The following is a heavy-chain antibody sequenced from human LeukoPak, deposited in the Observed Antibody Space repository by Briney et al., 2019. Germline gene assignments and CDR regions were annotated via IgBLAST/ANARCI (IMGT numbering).Heavy chain of an antibody. CDR2: ISSSGSSK. J-gene: IGHJ6*02. D-gene: IGHD3-10*01. CDR3: ARYYGPGSLYYGMDV. Sequence: PGGSLRLSCAASGFTSSDYYMGWIRQAPGKGLEWVSYISSSGSSKYYADSVKGRSTISRENAKNSLYLQMNSLRAEDTAVYYCARYYGPGSLYYGMDVWGQGTTVTVSS. V-gene: IGHV3-11*01. CDR1: GFTSSDYY.